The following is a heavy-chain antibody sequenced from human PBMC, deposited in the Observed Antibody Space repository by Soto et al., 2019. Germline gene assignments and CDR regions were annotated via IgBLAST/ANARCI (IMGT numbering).Heavy chain of an antibody. V-gene: IGHV4-4*02. CDR1: GDSISNNKW. CDR2: IHHSGST. CDR3: AKEGDSGYSIGY. Sequence: PSETLSLTCAVSGDSISNNKWWSWVRLPPGKGLEWIGEIHHSGSTNFNPSLKSRLTISVDTSKNQFSLKLISVTAADTAVYFCAKEGDSGYSIGYWGQGTLVT. J-gene: IGHJ4*02. D-gene: IGHD5-12*01.